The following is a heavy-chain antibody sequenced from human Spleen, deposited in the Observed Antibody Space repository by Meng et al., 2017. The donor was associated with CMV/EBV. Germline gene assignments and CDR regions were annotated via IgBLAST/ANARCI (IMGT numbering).Heavy chain of an antibody. V-gene: IGHV1-2*02. CDR3: ARVLKSEFLDYYHAMDV. CDR2: SNPKSGGT. Sequence: ASVKVSCKASGGTFSSYAISWVRQAPGQGLEWMGWSNPKSGGTHYAQKFQARVTMTRDTSISTGYMELSRLRSDDSAVYYCARVLKSEFLDYYHAMDVWGQGTTVTVSS. J-gene: IGHJ6*02. D-gene: IGHD3-3*01. CDR1: GGTFSSYA.